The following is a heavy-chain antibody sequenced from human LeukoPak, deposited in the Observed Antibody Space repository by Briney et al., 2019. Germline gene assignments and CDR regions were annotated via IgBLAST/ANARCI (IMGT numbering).Heavy chain of an antibody. Sequence: GGSLRLSCAASGFTFSSYAMSWVRQAPGKGLEWVSTISASGGSTYYADSVKGRFTISRDNSRNRLYLQMNSLRAEDTAIYFCAKRGATQTKEFEYWGQGTLVIVSS. CDR3: AKRGATQTKEFEY. CDR1: GFTFSSYA. D-gene: IGHD1-26*01. V-gene: IGHV3-23*01. CDR2: ISASGGST. J-gene: IGHJ4*02.